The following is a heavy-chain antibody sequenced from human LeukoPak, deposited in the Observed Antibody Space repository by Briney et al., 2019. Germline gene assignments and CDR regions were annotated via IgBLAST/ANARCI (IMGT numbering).Heavy chain of an antibody. CDR3: ARGIYYDFWSGYSNYNWFDP. D-gene: IGHD3-3*01. Sequence: ASVKVSCKASGYTFTGYYMHWVRQAPGQGLEWMGWINPNSGGTNYAQKFQGRVTMTRDTSISTAYMELSRLRSDDTAVYYCARGIYYDFWSGYSNYNWFDPWGQGTLVTVSS. J-gene: IGHJ5*02. CDR2: INPNSGGT. V-gene: IGHV1-2*02. CDR1: GYTFTGYY.